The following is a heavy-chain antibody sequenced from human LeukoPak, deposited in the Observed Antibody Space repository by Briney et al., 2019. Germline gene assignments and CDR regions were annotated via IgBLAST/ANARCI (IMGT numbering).Heavy chain of an antibody. CDR3: TTPHENYYDSSGLNY. J-gene: IGHJ4*02. D-gene: IGHD3-22*01. CDR2: ISYDGSNK. V-gene: IGHV3-30*03. CDR1: GFTFSSYG. Sequence: PGGSLRLSCAASGFTFSSYGMHWVRQAPGKGLEWVAVISYDGSNKYYADSVKGRFTISRDNSKNTLYLQMNSLRAEDTAVYYCTTPHENYYDSSGLNYWGQGTLVTVSS.